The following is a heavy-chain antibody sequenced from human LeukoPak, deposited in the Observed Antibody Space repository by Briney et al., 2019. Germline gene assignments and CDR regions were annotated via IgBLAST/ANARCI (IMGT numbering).Heavy chain of an antibody. D-gene: IGHD5-12*01. CDR3: AKGRDGYNADFDY. V-gene: IGHV3-23*01. CDR1: GFAFSSYA. J-gene: IGHJ4*02. CDR2: ISGSGGST. Sequence: GGSLRLSCAASGFAFSSYAMSWVRQAPGKGLEWVSGISGSGGSTYYADSVKGRFTISRDNSKNTLYLQMNSLRAEDTAVYYCAKGRDGYNADFDYWGQGTLVTVSS.